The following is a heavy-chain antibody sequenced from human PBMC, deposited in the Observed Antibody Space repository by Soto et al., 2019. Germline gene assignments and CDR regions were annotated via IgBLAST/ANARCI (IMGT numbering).Heavy chain of an antibody. D-gene: IGHD1-7*01. Sequence: QVQLVESGGGVVQPGRSLRLSCAASGFTFSSYGMHWVRQAPGKGLEWVAVIWCDGSNKYYADSVKGRFNIYRENSKKTMYLQMNSLRAEDTAVYYCARDRRNYGVDYWGRGTLVTVSS. CDR2: IWCDGSNK. CDR1: GFTFSSYG. J-gene: IGHJ4*02. CDR3: ARDRRNYGVDY. V-gene: IGHV3-33*01.